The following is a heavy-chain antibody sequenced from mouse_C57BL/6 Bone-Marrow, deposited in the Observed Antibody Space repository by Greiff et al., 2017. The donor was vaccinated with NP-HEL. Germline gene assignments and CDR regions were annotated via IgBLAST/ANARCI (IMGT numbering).Heavy chain of an antibody. J-gene: IGHJ1*03. CDR2: ISAGGSYT. Sequence: EVQRVESGGGLVKPGGSLKLSCAASGFTFSSYAMSWVRQTPEKRLEWVATISAGGSYTYYPDNVKGRFTISRDNAKNHLYLQMSHLKSEDTAMYYCARDWPPTLYYYGSSYPYWYFDVWGTGTTVTVSS. V-gene: IGHV5-4*01. D-gene: IGHD1-1*01. CDR3: ARDWPPTLYYYGSSYPYWYFDV. CDR1: GFTFSSYA.